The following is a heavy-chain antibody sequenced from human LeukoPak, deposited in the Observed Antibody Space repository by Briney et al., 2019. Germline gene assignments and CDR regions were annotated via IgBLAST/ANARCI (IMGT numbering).Heavy chain of an antibody. CDR3: ARDRYYYDSSGYQPLDY. CDR2: IIPIFGTA. Sequence: SVKVSCKASGGTFSSYAISWVRQAPGQGLEWMGGIIPIFGTANYAQKFQGRVTITADESTSTAYMELSSLRSEDTAVYYCARDRYYYDSSGYQPLDYWGQGTLVTVSS. V-gene: IGHV1-69*13. J-gene: IGHJ4*02. D-gene: IGHD3-22*01. CDR1: GGTFSSYA.